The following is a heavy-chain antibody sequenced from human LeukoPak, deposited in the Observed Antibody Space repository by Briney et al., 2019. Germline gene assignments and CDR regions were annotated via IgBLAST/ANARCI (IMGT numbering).Heavy chain of an antibody. CDR1: GGSISSGGYY. D-gene: IGHD6-13*01. Sequence: SQTLSLTCTVSGGSISSGGYYWSWIRQHPGKGLEWIGYFYYSGSTYYNPSLKSRVTISVDTSKNQFSLKLSSVTAADTAVYYCARQKYSSTDNWFDPWGQGTLVTVSS. V-gene: IGHV4-31*03. J-gene: IGHJ5*02. CDR2: FYYSGST. CDR3: ARQKYSSTDNWFDP.